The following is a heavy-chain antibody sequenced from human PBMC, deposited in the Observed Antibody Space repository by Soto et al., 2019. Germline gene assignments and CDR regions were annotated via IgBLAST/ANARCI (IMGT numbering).Heavy chain of an antibody. Sequence: GESLKISCKGSGYTFTNFWIGWVRQMPGKGLEWMGIIYPGDSDARYSPSFQGQVTISADKSISTAYLQWSSLKASDTAIYYCASHFSYSTRWSYYHGVNFSGPGTTVTVSS. V-gene: IGHV5-51*01. D-gene: IGHD5-18*01. J-gene: IGHJ6*02. CDR1: GYTFTNFW. CDR3: ASHFSYSTRWSYYHGVNF. CDR2: IYPGDSDA.